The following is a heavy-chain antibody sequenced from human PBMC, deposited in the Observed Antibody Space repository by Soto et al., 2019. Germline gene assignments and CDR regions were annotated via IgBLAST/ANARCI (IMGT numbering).Heavy chain of an antibody. CDR3: ARHLTFGGIIVILFDF. J-gene: IGHJ4*02. D-gene: IGHD3-16*02. Sequence: QLQLQESGPGLVKPSETLSLTCTVSGGSISSSSYYWGWIRQPPGKGLEWIGSIYYSGSTYYNPSPKSRATISVDTSKNQFSLKLSSVTAADTAVYYCARHLTFGGIIVILFDFWGQGTLVTVSS. CDR2: IYYSGST. V-gene: IGHV4-39*01. CDR1: GGSISSSSYY.